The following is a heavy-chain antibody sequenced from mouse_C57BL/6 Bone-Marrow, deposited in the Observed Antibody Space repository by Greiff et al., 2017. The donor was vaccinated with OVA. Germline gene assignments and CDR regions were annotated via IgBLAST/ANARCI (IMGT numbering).Heavy chain of an antibody. CDR2: IDPENGDT. J-gene: IGHJ2*01. V-gene: IGHV14-4*01. Sequence: EVKVVESGAELVRPGASVKLSCTASGFNIKDDYMHWVKQRPEQGLEWIGWIDPENGDTEYASKFQGKATITADTSSNTAYLQLSSLTSEDTAVYYCTTGLWPLDYWGQGTTLTVSS. CDR3: TTGLWPLDY. D-gene: IGHD1-1*02. CDR1: GFNIKDDY.